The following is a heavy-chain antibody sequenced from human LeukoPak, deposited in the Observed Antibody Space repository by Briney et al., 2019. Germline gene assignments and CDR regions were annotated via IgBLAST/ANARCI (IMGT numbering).Heavy chain of an antibody. J-gene: IGHJ4*02. V-gene: IGHV4-61*02. CDR1: GGSISSGGYS. CDR3: ARGIRQAAAGTPYYFGY. D-gene: IGHD6-13*01. CDR2: IYTSGST. Sequence: PSETLSLTCAVSGGSISSGGYSWSWIRQPAGKGLEWIGRIYTSGSTNYNPSLKSRVTMSVDTSKNQFSLKLSSVTAADTAVYYCARGIRQAAAGTPYYFGYWGQGTLVTVSS.